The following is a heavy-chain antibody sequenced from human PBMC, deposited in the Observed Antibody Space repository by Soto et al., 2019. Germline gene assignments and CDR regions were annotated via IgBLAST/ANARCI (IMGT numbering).Heavy chain of an antibody. CDR2: IYYSGST. J-gene: IGHJ6*02. V-gene: IGHV4-59*01. CDR1: GGSMSSYY. D-gene: IGHD5-12*01. CDR3: ARASWLRGSFYGMDV. Sequence: QVQLQESGPGLVKPSETLSLTCTVSGGSMSSYYWSWIRQPPGKGLEWVGYIYYSGSTNYNPSLKSRVTISIELSKNRFSLKLSSVTAADPAVYYCARASWLRGSFYGMDVWGQGTTVTVSS.